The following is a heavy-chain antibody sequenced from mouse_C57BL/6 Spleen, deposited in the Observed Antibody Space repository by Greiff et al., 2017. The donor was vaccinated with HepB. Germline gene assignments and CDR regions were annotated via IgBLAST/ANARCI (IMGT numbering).Heavy chain of an antibody. CDR3: ARSFITTVVAPTGPYFDD. CDR2: IYPGDGDT. V-gene: IGHV1-82*01. CDR1: GYAFSSSW. D-gene: IGHD1-1*01. Sequence: VQLQQSGPELVKPGASVKISCKASGYAFSSSWMNWVKQRPGKGLEWIGRIYPGDGDTNYNGKFKGKATLTADKSSSTAYMQLSSLTSEDSAVYFCARSFITTVVAPTGPYFDDWGQGTTLTVSS. J-gene: IGHJ2*01.